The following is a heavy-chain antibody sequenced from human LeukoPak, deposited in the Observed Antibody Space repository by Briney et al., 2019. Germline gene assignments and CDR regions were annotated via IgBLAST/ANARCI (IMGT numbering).Heavy chain of an antibody. D-gene: IGHD3-22*01. V-gene: IGHV3-30*02. Sequence: GGSLRLSCAASGFTFSSYGMHWVRQAPGKGLEWVACIRYDGSNKYYADSVKGRFTISRDNSKNTLSLQMNSLRTEDTAVYYCASDTGFYESSRSYPFDFWGQGTLVTISS. CDR2: IRYDGSNK. CDR1: GFTFSSYG. J-gene: IGHJ4*02. CDR3: ASDTGFYESSRSYPFDF.